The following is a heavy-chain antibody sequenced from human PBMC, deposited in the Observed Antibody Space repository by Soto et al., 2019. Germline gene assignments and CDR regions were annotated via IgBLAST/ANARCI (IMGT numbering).Heavy chain of an antibody. J-gene: IGHJ6*02. CDR1: GYTFTSYY. CDR3: ARDTRNSSSWARYFYYYGMDV. CDR2: INPSGGST. V-gene: IGHV1-46*01. Sequence: ASVKVSCKASGYTFTSYYMHWVRQAPGQGLEWMGIINPSGGSTSYAQKFQGRVTMTRDTSTSTVCMELSSLRSEDTAVYYCARDTRNSSSWARYFYYYGMDVWGQGTTVTVSS. D-gene: IGHD6-13*01.